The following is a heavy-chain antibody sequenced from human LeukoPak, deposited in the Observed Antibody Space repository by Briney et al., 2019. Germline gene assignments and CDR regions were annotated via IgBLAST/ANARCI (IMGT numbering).Heavy chain of an antibody. CDR1: GFTFSNAW. CDR3: ARTRSKVGTPTFDY. D-gene: IGHD4-23*01. CDR2: INSGSSTI. Sequence: PGGSLRLSCAASGFTFSNAWMTWVRQARGKGLEWVSYINSGSSTIYYVDSVEGRFTISRDNAKNSLYLQMNSLRDEDTAVYHCARTRSKVGTPTFDYWGQGTLVTVSS. V-gene: IGHV3-48*02. J-gene: IGHJ4*02.